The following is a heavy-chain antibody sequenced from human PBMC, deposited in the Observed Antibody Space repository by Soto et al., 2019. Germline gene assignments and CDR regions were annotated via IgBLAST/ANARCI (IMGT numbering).Heavy chain of an antibody. Sequence: QVQLQESGPGLVKPSETLSLTCAVSGDSISSYYCMWIRQPPGKGLESIGYLYYGRSAKYNPSLKSRVTLSVATSTNQCSLTLSSITAADTAVYYCALRSMAVVPEYWGQGTLVTVSS. J-gene: IGHJ4*02. D-gene: IGHD3-22*01. V-gene: IGHV4-59*01. CDR3: ALRSMAVVPEY. CDR1: GDSISSYY. CDR2: LYYGRSA.